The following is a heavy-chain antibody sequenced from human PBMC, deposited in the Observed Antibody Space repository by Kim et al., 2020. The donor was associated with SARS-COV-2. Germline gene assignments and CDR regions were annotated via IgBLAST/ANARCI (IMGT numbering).Heavy chain of an antibody. CDR3: ATYSRHMVRGVIDDY. D-gene: IGHD3-10*01. J-gene: IGHJ4*02. CDR1: GYTLTELS. Sequence: ASVKVSCKVSGYTLTELSMHWVRQAPGKGLEWMGGFDPEDGETIYAQKFQGRVTMTEDTSTDTAYMELSSLRSEDTAVYYCATYSRHMVRGVIDDYWGQGTLVTVSS. CDR2: FDPEDGET. V-gene: IGHV1-24*01.